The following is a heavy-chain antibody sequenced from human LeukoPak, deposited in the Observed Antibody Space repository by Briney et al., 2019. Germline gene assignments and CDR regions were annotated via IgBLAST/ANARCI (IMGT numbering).Heavy chain of an antibody. CDR1: GGSISSYY. D-gene: IGHD6-13*01. Sequence: SQTLSLTCTVSGGSISSYYWSWLRQPPGKGLEWIGYIYYSGSTNYNPSLKSRVTISVDASKNQFSLKLSSVTAADTAVYYCARDLAAAGTGWFDPWGQGTLVTVSS. CDR3: ARDLAAAGTGWFDP. J-gene: IGHJ5*02. CDR2: IYYSGST. V-gene: IGHV4-59*01.